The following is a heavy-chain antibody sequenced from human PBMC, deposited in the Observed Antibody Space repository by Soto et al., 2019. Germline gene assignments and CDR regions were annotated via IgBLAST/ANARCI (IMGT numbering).Heavy chain of an antibody. V-gene: IGHV3-23*01. CDR2: IIGSGGST. CDR3: ARALTRGFNYGYDFDN. J-gene: IGHJ4*02. CDR1: GFTFSTYA. Sequence: PVGSLRLSCVASGFTFSTYAMNWVRQAPGKGLEWVSSIIGSGGSTYYTDSVRDRFTISRDNSKNTLYLQMNSLRAEDTAVYYYARALTRGFNYGYDFDNWGQGTLVTVSS. D-gene: IGHD5-18*01.